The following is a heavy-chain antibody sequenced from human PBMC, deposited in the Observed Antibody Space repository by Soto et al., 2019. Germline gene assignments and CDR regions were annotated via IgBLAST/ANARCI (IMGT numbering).Heavy chain of an antibody. Sequence: GGSLSLSCAASGFTFSSYWMSWVRQAPGKGLEWVASIKQDGSEKYYVDSVKGRFTISRDNAKNSLYLQMNSLRAEDTAVYYCARGHPTYDFWSGYSTGDYYYMDVWGKGTTVTVSS. V-gene: IGHV3-7*01. J-gene: IGHJ6*03. D-gene: IGHD3-3*01. CDR1: GFTFSSYW. CDR3: ARGHPTYDFWSGYSTGDYYYMDV. CDR2: IKQDGSEK.